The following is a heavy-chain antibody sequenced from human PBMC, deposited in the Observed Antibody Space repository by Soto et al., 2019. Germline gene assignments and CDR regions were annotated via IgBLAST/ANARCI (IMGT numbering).Heavy chain of an antibody. CDR2: ISYDGSNK. J-gene: IGHJ6*02. Sequence: PGGSLRLSCAASGFTFSSYAMHWVRQAPGKGLEWVAVISYDGSNKYYADSVKGRFTISRDNSKNTLYLQMNSLRAEDTAVYYCARDPVDAPVPQADVNTNYYYYYGMDVWGQGTTVTVSS. CDR3: ARDPVDAPVPQADVNTNYYYYYGMDV. D-gene: IGHD3-10*02. CDR1: GFTFSSYA. V-gene: IGHV3-30-3*01.